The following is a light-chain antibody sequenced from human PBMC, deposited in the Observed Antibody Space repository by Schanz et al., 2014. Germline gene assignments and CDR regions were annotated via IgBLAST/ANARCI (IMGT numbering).Light chain of an antibody. Sequence: EIVLTQSPGTLSLSPGERATLSCKASQSISGYDLAWYQQKPGQAPRLLIYGAFDRATGIPDRFSGSGSGTVFTLTISRLEPEDFAVYYCQQYGSSPPFTFGPGTKVDIK. CDR3: QQYGSSPPFT. CDR1: QSISGYD. J-gene: IGKJ3*01. CDR2: GAF. V-gene: IGKV3-20*01.